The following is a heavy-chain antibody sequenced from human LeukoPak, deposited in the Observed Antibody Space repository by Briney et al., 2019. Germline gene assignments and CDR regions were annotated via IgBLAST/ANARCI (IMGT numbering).Heavy chain of an antibody. Sequence: ASVKVSCKASGYTFTSYGISWVREAAGQGLEWMGWNSAYNGNTNYAQKLQGRVTMTTDTSTSTAYMELRSLRSDDTAVYYCARLGGDYDYIWGSYRYYFDYWGQGTLVTVSS. J-gene: IGHJ4*02. CDR1: GYTFTSYG. CDR2: NSAYNGNT. CDR3: ARLGGDYDYIWGSYRYYFDY. D-gene: IGHD3-16*02. V-gene: IGHV1-18*01.